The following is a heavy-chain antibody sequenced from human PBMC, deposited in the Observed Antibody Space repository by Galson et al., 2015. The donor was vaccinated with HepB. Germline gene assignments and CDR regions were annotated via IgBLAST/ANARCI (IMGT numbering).Heavy chain of an antibody. Sequence: SVKVSCKASGYTFTSYYMHWVRQAPGQGLEWMGIINPSGGSTSYAQKFQGRVTMTRDTSTSTVYMELSSLRSEDTAVYYCATEFFHIAAEGSGGMDVWGQGTTVTVSS. J-gene: IGHJ6*02. D-gene: IGHD6-13*01. CDR1: GYTFTSYY. CDR2: INPSGGST. CDR3: ATEFFHIAAEGSGGMDV. V-gene: IGHV1-46*01.